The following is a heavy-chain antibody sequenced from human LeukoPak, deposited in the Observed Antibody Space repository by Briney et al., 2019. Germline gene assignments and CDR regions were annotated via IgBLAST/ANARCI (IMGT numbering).Heavy chain of an antibody. J-gene: IGHJ4*02. CDR2: ISSSSSYI. D-gene: IGHD2-21*02. CDR3: ASLLAYCGGDCYSGDLDY. Sequence: GGSLRLSCAASGFTFSSYSMNWVRQAPGKGLEWVSSISSSSSYIYYADSVKGRFTISRDNAKNSLYLQMNSLRAEDTAVYYCASLLAYCGGDCYSGDLDYWGQGTLVTVSS. V-gene: IGHV3-21*01. CDR1: GFTFSSYS.